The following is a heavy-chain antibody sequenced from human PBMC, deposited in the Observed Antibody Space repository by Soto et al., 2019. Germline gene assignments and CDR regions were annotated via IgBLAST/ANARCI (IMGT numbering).Heavy chain of an antibody. CDR3: ARDPGYSYGNT. Sequence: GASVKVSCKASGGTFSNYAISWVRQAPGQGLEWMGGIIPILGTANYAQKFQGRVTITADESTSTAYMELSSLRSEDTAVYYCARDPGYSYGNTWGQGTLVTSPQ. CDR1: GGTFSNYA. CDR2: IIPILGTA. V-gene: IGHV1-69*13. D-gene: IGHD5-18*01. J-gene: IGHJ5*02.